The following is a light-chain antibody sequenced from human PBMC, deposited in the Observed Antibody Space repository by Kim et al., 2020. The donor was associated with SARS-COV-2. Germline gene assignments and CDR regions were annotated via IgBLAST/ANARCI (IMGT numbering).Light chain of an antibody. Sequence: ASVGDRVTITCRASQGISNHLACYQQNPGKAPKLLIYGASTLQSGVPSRFSGGGSGTEFTLTISSLQPEDFATYSCQQFTIYPRTFGQGTKVDIK. J-gene: IGKJ1*01. CDR1: QGISNH. CDR2: GAS. V-gene: IGKV1-9*01. CDR3: QQFTIYPRT.